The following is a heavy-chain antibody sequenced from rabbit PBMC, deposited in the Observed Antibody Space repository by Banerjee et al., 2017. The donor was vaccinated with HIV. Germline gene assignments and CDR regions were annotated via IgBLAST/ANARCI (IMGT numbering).Heavy chain of an antibody. V-gene: IGHV1S40*01. D-gene: IGHD2-1*01. CDR3: ARGYNDFNL. CDR1: GFSFSSSNW. Sequence: QSLEESGGDLVKPGASLTLTCTASGFSFSSSNWICWVRQAPGKGLEWIACIYAGSSGSTYYASWAKGRFTISKTSSTTVTLQMTSLTAADTATYFCARGYNDFNLWGPGTLVTVS. CDR2: IYAGSSGST. J-gene: IGHJ4*01.